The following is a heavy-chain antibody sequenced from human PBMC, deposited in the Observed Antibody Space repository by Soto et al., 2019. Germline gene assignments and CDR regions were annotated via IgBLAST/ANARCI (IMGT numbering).Heavy chain of an antibody. CDR1: GYTPTSYG. Sequence: ASVKVSCKASGYTPTSYGIHWVRQAPGQRLEWTGWINAGNGNIKYSENFQGRVTITRDTSASTAYMELSSLRSEDTAVYYCARDPNDSSAYCDHYYYGMDVWGQGTTVTVSS. D-gene: IGHD3-22*01. CDR2: INAGNGNI. CDR3: ARDPNDSSAYCDHYYYGMDV. V-gene: IGHV1-3*01. J-gene: IGHJ6*02.